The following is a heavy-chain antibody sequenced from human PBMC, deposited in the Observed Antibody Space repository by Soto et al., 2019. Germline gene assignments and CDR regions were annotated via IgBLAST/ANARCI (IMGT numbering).Heavy chain of an antibody. Sequence: EVQLVESGGGLVKPGESLTLSCAASGFTFNNAWMSWVRQAPGTGLEWVGRIKSNADGGTADYIPPVKGRFTISRDDSKNTLFLHVNSLKTEDTAVYFCTTGVATAKYYFDFWGQGTLVTASS. CDR1: GFTFNNAW. J-gene: IGHJ4*02. CDR2: IKSNADGGTA. V-gene: IGHV3-15*01. CDR3: TTGVATAKYYFDF. D-gene: IGHD6-25*01.